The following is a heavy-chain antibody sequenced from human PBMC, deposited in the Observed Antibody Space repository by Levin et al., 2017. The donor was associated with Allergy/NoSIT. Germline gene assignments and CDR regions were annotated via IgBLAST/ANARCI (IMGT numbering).Heavy chain of an antibody. J-gene: IGHJ4*02. CDR3: ARGGSGIAI. V-gene: IGHV1-2*02. CDR1: GYTFTDYY. D-gene: IGHD6-13*01. CDR2: INGNSGGT. Sequence: ASVKVSCKTSGYTFTDYYIHWVRQAPGQGLEWMGSINGNSGGTHYAQKFQGRVTMTRDTSISTAYLELSSLRSDDTAVYYCARGGSGIAIWGQGTLVTVSS.